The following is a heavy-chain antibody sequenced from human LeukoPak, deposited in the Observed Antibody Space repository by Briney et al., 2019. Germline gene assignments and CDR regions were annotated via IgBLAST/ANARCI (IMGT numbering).Heavy chain of an antibody. CDR2: INNSGST. V-gene: IGHV4-34*01. Sequence: PSETLSLTCAVYGGSFSGYYWSWIRQPPGKGLEWIGEINNSGSTNYNPSLKSRVTISVDTSKNQFSQKLSSVTAADTAVYYCARASPPTAIAVVVAARFDPWGQGTLVTVSS. CDR3: ARASPPTAIAVVVAARFDP. J-gene: IGHJ5*02. D-gene: IGHD2-15*01. CDR1: GGSFSGYY.